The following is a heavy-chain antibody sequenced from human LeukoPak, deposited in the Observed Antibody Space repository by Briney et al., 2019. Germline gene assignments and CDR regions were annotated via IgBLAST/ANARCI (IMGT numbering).Heavy chain of an antibody. CDR1: GFLLSTSGMG. CDR3: AHRPDIAAGGIDYFDY. V-gene: IGHV2-5*02. CDR2: IYWDDDK. J-gene: IGHJ4*02. D-gene: IGHD6-13*01. Sequence: SGPTLVNPTQTLTLTCTFSGFLLSTSGMGVGWIRQPPGKALEWLALIYWDDDKRYSPSLKSRLTITQDTSKNQVVLTMTNMDPVDTATYYCAHRPDIAAGGIDYFDYWGQGTLVTVSS.